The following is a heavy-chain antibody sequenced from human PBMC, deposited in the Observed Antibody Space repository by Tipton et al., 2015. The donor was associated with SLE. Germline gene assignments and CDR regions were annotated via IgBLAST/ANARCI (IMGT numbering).Heavy chain of an antibody. Sequence: LSLTCSVSGASIRDTSYYWGWIRQPPGKGLELIGTVYYSGTTYYNPSLESRLTISIDTPKNQFSLRLRSVTAADTAVYYCARIYSGSYFAPDDYWGQGTLVTVSS. D-gene: IGHD1-26*01. V-gene: IGHV4-39*07. CDR1: GASIRDTSYY. CDR3: ARIYSGSYFAPDDY. J-gene: IGHJ4*02. CDR2: VYYSGTT.